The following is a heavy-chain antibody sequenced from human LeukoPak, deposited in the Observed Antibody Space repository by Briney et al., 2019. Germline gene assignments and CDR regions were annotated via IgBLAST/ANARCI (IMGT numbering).Heavy chain of an antibody. J-gene: IGHJ6*02. V-gene: IGHV4-59*12. Sequence: PSETLSLTCTVSGGSISSYYWSWIRQPPGKGLEWIGYIYYSGSTYYNPSLKSRVTISVDTSKNQFSLKLSSVTAADTAVYYCARIPLYYYGSGSYYMAYYYYYYGMDVWGQGTTVTVSS. CDR3: ARIPLYYYGSGSYYMAYYYYYYGMDV. CDR1: GGSISSYY. D-gene: IGHD3-10*01. CDR2: IYYSGST.